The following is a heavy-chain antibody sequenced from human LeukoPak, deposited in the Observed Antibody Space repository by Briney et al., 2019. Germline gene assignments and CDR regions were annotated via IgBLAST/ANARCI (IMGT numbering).Heavy chain of an antibody. D-gene: IGHD6-13*01. V-gene: IGHV1-18*01. J-gene: IGHJ5*02. Sequence: ASVKVSCKASGYTFTSYGISWVRQAPGQGLEWMGWTSTYNSQTNFAQNFQGRVTMTTDRSTSTAYMELRSLRSDDTAVYYCARDMVGLAADGNWFDPWGQGALSPSPQ. CDR1: GYTFTSYG. CDR2: TSTYNSQT. CDR3: ARDMVGLAADGNWFDP.